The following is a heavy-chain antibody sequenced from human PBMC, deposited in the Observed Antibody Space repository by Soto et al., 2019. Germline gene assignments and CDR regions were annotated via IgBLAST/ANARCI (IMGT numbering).Heavy chain of an antibody. V-gene: IGHV4-30-2*01. CDR2: IYHSGST. D-gene: IGHD3-10*01. J-gene: IGHJ4*02. Sequence: TLSLTGAGCGGSISSGGYSWSWIRQPPGKGLEWIGYIYHSGSTYYNPSLKSRVTISVDRSKNQFSLKLSSVTAADTAVYYCARVPGPWGQGTLVTVSS. CDR3: ARVPGP. CDR1: GGSISSGGYS.